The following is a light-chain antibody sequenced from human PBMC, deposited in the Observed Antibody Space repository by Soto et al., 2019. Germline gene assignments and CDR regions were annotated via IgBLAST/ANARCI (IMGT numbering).Light chain of an antibody. CDR3: QQYGSSPTWT. Sequence: EIVLTQSPGTLSLSPGERATLSCRASQSVSSIYLAWYQQKPGQAPRLLIYGASSRATGIPDRFSGSGSGTDFTLNISRLEPEDFVVYYCQQYGSSPTWTFGQGTKVEIK. CDR1: QSVSSIY. V-gene: IGKV3-20*01. J-gene: IGKJ1*01. CDR2: GAS.